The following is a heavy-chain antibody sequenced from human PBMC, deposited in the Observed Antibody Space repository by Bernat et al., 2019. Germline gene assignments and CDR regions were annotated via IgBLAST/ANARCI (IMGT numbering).Heavy chain of an antibody. Sequence: EVQLLESGGGLVQPGGSLRLSCAASGFTFSSYAMSWVRQAPGKGLEWVSAISGSGGSTYNADSVKGRFTISRDNSKNTLYRQMKSLRAEDTAVYYCAKDRVYCSGGSCPLEWYFDLWGRGTLVTVSS. V-gene: IGHV3-23*01. CDR3: AKDRVYCSGGSCPLEWYFDL. J-gene: IGHJ2*01. CDR2: ISGSGGST. D-gene: IGHD2-15*01. CDR1: GFTFSSYA.